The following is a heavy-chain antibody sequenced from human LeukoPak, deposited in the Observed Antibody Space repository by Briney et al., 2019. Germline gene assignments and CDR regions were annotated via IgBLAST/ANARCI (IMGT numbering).Heavy chain of an antibody. V-gene: IGHV4-4*07. CDR3: APLLNYYYYMDV. CDR1: GDSISYFY. Sequence: SETLSLTCSVSGDSISYFYWSWIRQAAGKGLEWIGRISGSGSTDYNASLKSRVTMSVDTSKNQLSLKVIPVTAADTAVYYCAPLLNYYYYMDVWGKGTTVTVSS. J-gene: IGHJ6*03. CDR2: ISGSGST.